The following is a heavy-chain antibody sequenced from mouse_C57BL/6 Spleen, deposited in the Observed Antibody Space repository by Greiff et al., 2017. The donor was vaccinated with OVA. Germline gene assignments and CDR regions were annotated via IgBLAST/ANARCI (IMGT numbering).Heavy chain of an antibody. CDR2: IYPGDGDT. CDR3: ARDGSSYDYAMDY. J-gene: IGHJ4*01. CDR1: GYAFSSSW. D-gene: IGHD1-1*01. Sequence: LQESGPELVKPGASVKISCKASGYAFSSSWMNWVQQRPGKGLEWIGRIYPGDGDTNYNGKFKGQATLTADKSSSTAYLQRSSLTAEDSAVYFCARDGSSYDYAMDYWGQGTSVTVSS. V-gene: IGHV1-82*01.